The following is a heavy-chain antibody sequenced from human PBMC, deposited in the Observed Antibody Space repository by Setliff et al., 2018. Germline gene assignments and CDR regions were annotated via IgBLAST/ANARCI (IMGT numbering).Heavy chain of an antibody. CDR2: IYHSGST. CDR3: ARQVSWFDP. J-gene: IGHJ5*02. CDR1: GYSISSGYY. Sequence: TLSLTCAVSGYSISSGYYWGWIRQPPGKGLEWIGSIYHSGSTYYNPSLKSRVTISVDTSKNQFSLKLSSVTAADTAVYYCARQVSWFDPWGQGTLVTVSS. V-gene: IGHV4-38-2*01.